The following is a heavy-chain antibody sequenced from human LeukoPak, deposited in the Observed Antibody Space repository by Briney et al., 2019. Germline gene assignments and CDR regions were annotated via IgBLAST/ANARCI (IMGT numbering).Heavy chain of an antibody. J-gene: IGHJ5*02. Sequence: GGSLRLSCAASGFTFDDYAMHWVRQAPGKGLEWVSGISWNSGSIGYADSVKGRFTISRDNAKNSLYLQMNSLRAGDTALYYCAKDLHGSGFDPWGQGTLVTVSS. D-gene: IGHD3-10*01. CDR1: GFTFDDYA. V-gene: IGHV3-9*01. CDR2: ISWNSGSI. CDR3: AKDLHGSGFDP.